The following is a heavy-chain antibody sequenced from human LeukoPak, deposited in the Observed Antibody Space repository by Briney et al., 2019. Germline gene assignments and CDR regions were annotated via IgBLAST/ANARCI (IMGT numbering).Heavy chain of an antibody. CDR1: VYTFTIYY. D-gene: IGHD5-18*01. Sequence: ASVTVSYTSSVYTFTIYYMHWVSQAPGQGREGMGIINLSGGSTIYAQKFQGRVTMTTDTSTSTVYMELSSLRSEDTAVYYCARDVDTAMVEYYYYGMDVWGQGTTVTVSS. CDR2: INLSGGST. J-gene: IGHJ6*02. CDR3: ARDVDTAMVEYYYYGMDV. V-gene: IGHV1-46*01.